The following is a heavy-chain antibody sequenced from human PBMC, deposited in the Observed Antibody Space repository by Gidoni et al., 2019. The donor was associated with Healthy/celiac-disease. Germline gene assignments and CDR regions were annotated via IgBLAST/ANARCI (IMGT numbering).Heavy chain of an antibody. Sequence: QLQLQESGPGLVKPSETLSLTCTVSGGSISSSRYYWGWIRQPPGKGLEWIGSIYYSGSTYYNPSLKSRVTISVDTSKNQFSLKLSSVTAADTAVYYCARHFNEYSSPNFDYWGQGTLVTVSS. J-gene: IGHJ4*02. CDR1: GGSISSSRYY. V-gene: IGHV4-39*01. CDR2: IYYSGST. D-gene: IGHD6-6*01. CDR3: ARHFNEYSSPNFDY.